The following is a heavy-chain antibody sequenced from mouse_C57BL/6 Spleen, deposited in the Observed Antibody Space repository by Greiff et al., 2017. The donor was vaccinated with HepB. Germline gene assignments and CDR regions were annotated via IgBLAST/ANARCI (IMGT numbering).Heavy chain of an antibody. CDR3: ARDVGPLFDY. Sequence: EVKLQESGPGLVKPSQSLSLTCSVTGYSITSGYYWNWIRQFPGNKLEWMGYISYDGSNNYNPSLKNRISITRDTSKNQFFLKLNSVTTEDTATYYCARDVGPLFDYWGQGTTLTVSS. J-gene: IGHJ2*01. CDR2: ISYDGSN. V-gene: IGHV3-6*01. CDR1: GYSITSGYY. D-gene: IGHD4-1*01.